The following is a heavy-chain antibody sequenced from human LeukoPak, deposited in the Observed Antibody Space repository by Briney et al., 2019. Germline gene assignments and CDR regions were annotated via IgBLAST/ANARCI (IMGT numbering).Heavy chain of an antibody. CDR1: GFTFDDYG. V-gene: IGHV3-23*01. J-gene: IGHJ4*02. D-gene: IGHD3/OR15-3a*01. Sequence: GGSLRLSCAASGFTFDDYGMSWVRQAPGKGLEWVSAISGSGGSTYYADSVKGRFTISRDNSKNTLYLQMNRLRAEDTAVYCCAKMIFGXXDYWGQGTLVTVSS. CDR2: ISGSGGST. CDR3: AKMIFGXXDY.